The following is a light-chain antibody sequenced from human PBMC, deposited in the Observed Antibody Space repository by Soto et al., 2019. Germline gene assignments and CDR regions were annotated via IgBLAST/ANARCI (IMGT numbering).Light chain of an antibody. CDR1: QTVLYSSNNKNY. J-gene: IGKJ1*01. CDR2: WAS. Sequence: DIVMTQSPDSLAVSLRERSTINFTSSQTVLYSSNNKNYLAWYQQKPGQPPKLLIYWASTRESGVPDRFSGSGSGTDFTLTISSLQAEDVAVYYCQQYYSIPRTFGQGTKVDIK. CDR3: QQYYSIPRT. V-gene: IGKV4-1*01.